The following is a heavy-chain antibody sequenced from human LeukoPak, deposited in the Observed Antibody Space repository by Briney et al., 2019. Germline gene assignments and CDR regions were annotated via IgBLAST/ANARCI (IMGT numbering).Heavy chain of an antibody. D-gene: IGHD3-10*01. V-gene: IGHV1-8*01. CDR2: MRPHSGNT. CDR1: GYNFTSYD. J-gene: IGHJ5*02. Sequence: ASVKVSCKASGYNFTSYDIFWVRQATGQGLEWMGWMRPHSGNTDHAQKFQGRITMTRDTSISTAYMELSSLTSDDTAVYYCARGHGSALDPWGQGTLVTVSS. CDR3: ARGHGSALDP.